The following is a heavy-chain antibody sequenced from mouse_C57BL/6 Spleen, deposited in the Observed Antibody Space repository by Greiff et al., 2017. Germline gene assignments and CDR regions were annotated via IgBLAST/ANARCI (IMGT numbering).Heavy chain of an antibody. J-gene: IGHJ2*01. CDR1: GYTFTSYG. Sequence: VKLMESGAELARPGASVKLSCKASGYTFTSYGISWVKQRTGQGLEWIGEIYPRSGNTYYNEKFKGKATLTADKSSSTAYMELRSLTSEDSAVXFCARRGDGSCYFDYWGQGTTLTVSS. CDR2: IYPRSGNT. V-gene: IGHV1-81*01. D-gene: IGHD1-1*01. CDR3: ARRGDGSCYFDY.